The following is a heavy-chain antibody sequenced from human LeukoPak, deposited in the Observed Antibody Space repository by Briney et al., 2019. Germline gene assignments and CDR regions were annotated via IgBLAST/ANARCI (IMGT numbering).Heavy chain of an antibody. J-gene: IGHJ5*02. CDR2: ISSSGSTI. Sequence: GGSLRLSCAAPGFTFSDYYMSWIRQAPGKGLEWGSYISSSGSTIYYADSVKGRFTISRDNAKDSLYPQMNSLRAEDTAVYYCARDRGFCSSTSCYGGYNWFDPWGQGTLVTVSS. V-gene: IGHV3-11*01. D-gene: IGHD2-2*01. CDR3: ARDRGFCSSTSCYGGYNWFDP. CDR1: GFTFSDYY.